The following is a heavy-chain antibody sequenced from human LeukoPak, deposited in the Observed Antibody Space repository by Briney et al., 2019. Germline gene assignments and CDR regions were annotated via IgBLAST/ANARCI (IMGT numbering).Heavy chain of an antibody. J-gene: IGHJ3*02. V-gene: IGHV4-4*07. D-gene: IGHD3-10*01. CDR2: IYTSGST. Sequence: PSETLSLTCTVSGGSISSYYWNWIRQPAGKGLEWIGRIYTSGSTNYNPSLKSRVTMSVDTSKNQFSLKLTSVTAADTAVYYCARASGGSGDTAFDIWGQGTMVTVSS. CDR1: GGSISSYY. CDR3: ARASGGSGDTAFDI.